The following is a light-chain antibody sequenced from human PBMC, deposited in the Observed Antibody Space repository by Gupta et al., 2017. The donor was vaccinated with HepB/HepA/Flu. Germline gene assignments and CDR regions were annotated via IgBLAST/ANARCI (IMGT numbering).Light chain of an antibody. CDR3: QHRSNWPPST. CDR2: DAS. Sequence: VLTQSPATLSLSPGESATLSCRASQSVAGYLAWYQQKPGQAPRLLIYDASNRATAIPGRFRASGSETDFTLTISSLEPEDFAVYYCQHRSNWPPSTFGQGTRVEIK. CDR1: QSVAGY. V-gene: IGKV3-11*01. J-gene: IGKJ5*01.